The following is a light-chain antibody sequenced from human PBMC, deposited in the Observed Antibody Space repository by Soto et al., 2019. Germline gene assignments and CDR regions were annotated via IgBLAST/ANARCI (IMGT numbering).Light chain of an antibody. J-gene: IGKJ4*01. CDR1: QDINNY. CDR3: QQYEDLPLT. V-gene: IGKV1-33*01. Sequence: DIQLTQSPSSLSASVGDRVTITCQASQDINNYLNWYQQKPGKAPKLLIFDASSVETGVPSRFSGSGSETHFTFTISSLEHEDIATYHCQQYEDLPLTFGGGTRVELK. CDR2: DAS.